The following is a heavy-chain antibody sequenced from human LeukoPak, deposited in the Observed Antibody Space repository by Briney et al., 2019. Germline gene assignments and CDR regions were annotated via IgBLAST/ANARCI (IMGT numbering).Heavy chain of an antibody. D-gene: IGHD6-19*01. Sequence: PSETLSLTCTVSGGSISSGDFYWSWIRQPAGKGLEWIGRIYTSGSTNYNPSLQSRVTISVDTSKSQFSLKLSSVTAADTAVYYCARVGVVEAVAGRGVYWGQGTLVTVSS. CDR3: ARVGVVEAVAGRGVY. CDR1: GGSISSGDFY. J-gene: IGHJ4*02. CDR2: IYTSGST. V-gene: IGHV4-61*02.